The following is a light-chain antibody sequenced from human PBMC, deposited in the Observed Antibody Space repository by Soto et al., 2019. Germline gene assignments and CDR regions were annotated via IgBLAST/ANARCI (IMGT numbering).Light chain of an antibody. J-gene: IGKJ4*01. CDR1: QSVSRY. V-gene: IGKV3-11*01. CDR2: NAS. Sequence: EIVLTQSPATLSLSPGERATLSCRASQSVSRYLVWFQQKPGQAPRLLIYNASNRATGIPARFSGSGSGTDFTLTISSLEPEDFAVYYCQQRSNWLLTFGGETKVEIK. CDR3: QQRSNWLLT.